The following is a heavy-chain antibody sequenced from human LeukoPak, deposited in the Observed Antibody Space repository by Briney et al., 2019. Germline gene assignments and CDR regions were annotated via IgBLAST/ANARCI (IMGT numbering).Heavy chain of an antibody. CDR2: ISSSGSTI. J-gene: IGHJ4*02. CDR3: ARDAGRDIDYYDSSGYWPY. V-gene: IGHV3-48*04. D-gene: IGHD3-22*01. CDR1: GFTFSSYA. Sequence: GRSLRLSCAASGFTFSSYAMHWVRQAPGKGLEWVSYISSSGSTIYYADSVKGRFTISRDNAKNSLYLQMNSLRAEDTAVYYCARDAGRDIDYYDSSGYWPYWGQGTLVTVSS.